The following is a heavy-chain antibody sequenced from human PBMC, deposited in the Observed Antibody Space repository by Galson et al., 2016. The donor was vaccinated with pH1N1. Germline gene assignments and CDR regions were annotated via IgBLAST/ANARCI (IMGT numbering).Heavy chain of an antibody. J-gene: IGHJ3*02. CDR1: GYRFSSSW. Sequence: QSGAEVKKPGESLKISCKGSGYRFSSSWIGWVRQMPGKGLEWMGIIHLGGSYIRYSPSFQGQVTISADKSINIVSLQWSSLKASDTAMYYCARQNDYGDYRGDAFDIWGQGTMVTVSS. D-gene: IGHD4-17*01. V-gene: IGHV5-51*01. CDR2: IHLGGSYI. CDR3: ARQNDYGDYRGDAFDI.